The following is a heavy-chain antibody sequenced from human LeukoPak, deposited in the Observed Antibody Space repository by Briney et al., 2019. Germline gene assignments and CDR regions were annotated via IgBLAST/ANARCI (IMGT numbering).Heavy chain of an antibody. Sequence: GGSLRLSCAASGLTVSSNYMSWVRQAPGKGLEWVSVIYSGGSTYYADSVKGRFTISRDNSKNTLYLQMNSLRAEDTAVYYCAREGTSSGWYPFDYWGQGTLVTVSS. CDR2: IYSGGST. J-gene: IGHJ4*02. CDR1: GLTVSSNY. V-gene: IGHV3-53*01. D-gene: IGHD6-19*01. CDR3: AREGTSSGWYPFDY.